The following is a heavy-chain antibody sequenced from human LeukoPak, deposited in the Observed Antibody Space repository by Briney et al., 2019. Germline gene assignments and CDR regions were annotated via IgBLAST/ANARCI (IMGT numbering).Heavy chain of an antibody. CDR1: GGSISSDNYF. J-gene: IGHJ5*02. Sequence: SETLSLTCTVSGGSISSDNYFWTWIRQSAGKGLEFIGRVFTRGTTDPNPSFKSRVTISLDTSKNQFSPKLSSVTAADTAIYYCAREPAGTYYRFDPWGQGILVTVSS. V-gene: IGHV4-61*02. CDR2: VFTRGTT. CDR3: AREPAGTYYRFDP. D-gene: IGHD1-26*01.